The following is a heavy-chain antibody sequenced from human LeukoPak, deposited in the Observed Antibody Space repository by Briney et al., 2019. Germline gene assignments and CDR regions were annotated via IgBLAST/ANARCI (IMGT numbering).Heavy chain of an antibody. D-gene: IGHD4-17*01. CDR2: ISSDSSYI. CDR3: VRGSYGAYDY. CDR1: GFTFSSYA. J-gene: IGHJ4*02. V-gene: IGHV3-21*01. Sequence: KAGGSLRLSCAASGFTFSSYAMNWVRQAPGKGLEWVSSISSDSSYIYYADAVHGRFTVSRDNAKYSLYLQMNSLRAEDTAVYYCVRGSYGAYDYWGQGSLVTVSS.